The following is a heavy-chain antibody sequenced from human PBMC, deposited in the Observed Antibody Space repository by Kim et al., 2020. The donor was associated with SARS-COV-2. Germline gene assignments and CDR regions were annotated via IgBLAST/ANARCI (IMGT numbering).Heavy chain of an antibody. V-gene: IGHV3-30-3*01. D-gene: IGHD6-25*01. CDR2: ISYDGSNK. CDR1: GFTFSSYA. J-gene: IGHJ6*02. Sequence: GGSLRLSCAASGFTFSSYAMHWVRQAPGKGLEWVAVISYDGSNKYYADSVKGRFTISRDNSKNTLYLQMNRLRAEDTVVYYCARVISDAGIAAAGSPYYFYGPDFWVQGTKVTASS. CDR3: ARVISDAGIAAAGSPYYFYGPDF.